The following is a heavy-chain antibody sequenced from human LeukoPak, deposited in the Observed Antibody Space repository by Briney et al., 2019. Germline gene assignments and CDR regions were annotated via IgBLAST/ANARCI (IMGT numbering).Heavy chain of an antibody. CDR1: GGSISSSSYY. CDR2: IYYSGST. CDR3: ARHGGTTGIDAFDI. J-gene: IGHJ3*02. D-gene: IGHD1-1*01. V-gene: IGHV4-39*01. Sequence: TSETLSLTCTVSGGSISSSSYYWGWIRQPPGKGLEWIGSIYYSGSTYYNPSLKSRVTISVDTSKNQFSLRLSSVTAADTAVYYCARHGGTTGIDAFDIWGQGTMVTVSS.